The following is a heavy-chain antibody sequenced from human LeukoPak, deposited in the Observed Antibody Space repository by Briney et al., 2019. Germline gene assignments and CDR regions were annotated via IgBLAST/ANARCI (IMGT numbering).Heavy chain of an antibody. CDR3: ARRPPAGRFDP. V-gene: IGHV4-34*01. Sequence: SETLSLTCAVYGGSFSGYYWSWIRQPPGKGLEWIGEINHSGSTNYNPSLKSRVTISVDTSKNQFSLKLSSVTAADTAVYYCARRPPAGRFDPWGQGTLVTVSS. J-gene: IGHJ5*02. CDR1: GGSFSGYY. CDR2: INHSGST.